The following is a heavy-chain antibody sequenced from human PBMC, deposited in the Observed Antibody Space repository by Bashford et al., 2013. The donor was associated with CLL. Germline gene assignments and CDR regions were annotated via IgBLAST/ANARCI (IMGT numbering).Heavy chain of an antibody. CDR2: VYYSGST. J-gene: IGHJ4*02. CDR3: ARHRPYYGNHFIFEY. V-gene: IGHV4-39*01. Sequence: SETLSLTCTVSGGSVSSPSLLLGLDSPRPQGRGLEWIGTVYYSGSTYYNPSLKSRVTISQDTSKNQFSVKLESVTAADTALYYCARHRPYYGNHFIFEYWGQGTLVTVSS. CDR1: GGSVSSPSLL. D-gene: IGHD1-14*01.